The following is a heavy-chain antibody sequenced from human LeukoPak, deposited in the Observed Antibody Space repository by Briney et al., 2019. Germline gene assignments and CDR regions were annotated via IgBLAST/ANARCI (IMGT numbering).Heavy chain of an antibody. Sequence: GGSLRLSCAVSGFTFSSYAISWVRQAPGTRLQWVSAISGSGYNTYYADSVKGRFTISRDNSKSTLYLQMDSLRAEDTAVYYCARDAYCTSASCRRDFDSWGQGTLVTVST. CDR2: ISGSGYNT. J-gene: IGHJ4*02. V-gene: IGHV3-23*01. CDR1: GFTFSSYA. D-gene: IGHD2-2*01. CDR3: ARDAYCTSASCRRDFDS.